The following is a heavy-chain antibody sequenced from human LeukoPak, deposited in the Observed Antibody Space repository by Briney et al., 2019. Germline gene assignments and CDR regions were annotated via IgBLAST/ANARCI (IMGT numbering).Heavy chain of an antibody. CDR1: GGSFSGYY. Sequence: PSETLSLTCAVYGGSFSGYYWSWIRQPPGKGLEWIGEINHSGSTNYNPSLKSRVTISVDTSKNQFSLKLSSVTAADTAVYYCARGIPSYDSSGYWLLDAFDIWGQGTMVTVSS. CDR3: ARGIPSYDSSGYWLLDAFDI. J-gene: IGHJ3*02. CDR2: INHSGST. V-gene: IGHV4-34*01. D-gene: IGHD3-22*01.